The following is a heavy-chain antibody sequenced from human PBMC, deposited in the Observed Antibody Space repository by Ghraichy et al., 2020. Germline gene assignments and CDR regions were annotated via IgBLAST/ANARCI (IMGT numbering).Heavy chain of an antibody. J-gene: IGHJ5*02. Sequence: ETLSLTCTVSGGSISSYYWSWIRQPAGKGLEWIGRIYTSGSTNYNPSLKSRVTMSVDTSKNQFSLKLSSVTAADTAVYYCARDAGYCSGGSCYSVWFDPWGQGTLVTVSS. D-gene: IGHD2-15*01. CDR1: GGSISSYY. V-gene: IGHV4-4*07. CDR2: IYTSGST. CDR3: ARDAGYCSGGSCYSVWFDP.